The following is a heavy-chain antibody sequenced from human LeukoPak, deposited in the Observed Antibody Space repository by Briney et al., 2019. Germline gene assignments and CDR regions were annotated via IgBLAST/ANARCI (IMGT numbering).Heavy chain of an antibody. CDR1: GGTFSSYA. CDR2: IIPIFGTA. D-gene: IGHD6-6*01. CDR3: ASRGSSSSSGGAFDI. Sequence: ASVKVSCKASGGTFSSYAISWVRQAPGQGLEWMGGIIPIFGTANYAQKFQGRVTITTDESTSTAYMELSSLRSEDTAVYYCASRGSSSSSGGAFDIWGQGTMVTVSS. V-gene: IGHV1-69*05. J-gene: IGHJ3*02.